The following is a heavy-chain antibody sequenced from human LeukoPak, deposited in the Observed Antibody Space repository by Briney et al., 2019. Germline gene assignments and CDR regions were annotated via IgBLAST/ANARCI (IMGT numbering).Heavy chain of an antibody. D-gene: IGHD1-1*01. V-gene: IGHV3-30*03. CDR2: ISYDVSNK. Sequence: GRSLRLSCAASGFTLSSYGMHWVRQAPGKGLEWVAVISYDVSNKSSADSVKGRFTVSRGNSKNTLYLEMNSLRAEDTAVYYCARKMGTGYYGMDVWGQGTTVTVSS. J-gene: IGHJ6*02. CDR1: GFTLSSYG. CDR3: ARKMGTGYYGMDV.